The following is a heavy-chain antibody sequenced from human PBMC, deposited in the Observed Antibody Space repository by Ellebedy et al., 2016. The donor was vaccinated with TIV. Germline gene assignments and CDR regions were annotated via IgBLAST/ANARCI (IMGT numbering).Heavy chain of an antibody. D-gene: IGHD5-18*01. CDR3: ARVNSYQTWGYFDY. Sequence: GESLKISCAASGFTFSSYAMHWVRQAPGKGLEYVSAISSNGGSTYYANSVKGRFTISRDNSKNTLYLQMGSLRAEDMAVYYCARVNSYQTWGYFDYWGQGTLVTVSS. CDR2: ISSNGGST. CDR1: GFTFSSYA. V-gene: IGHV3-64*01. J-gene: IGHJ4*02.